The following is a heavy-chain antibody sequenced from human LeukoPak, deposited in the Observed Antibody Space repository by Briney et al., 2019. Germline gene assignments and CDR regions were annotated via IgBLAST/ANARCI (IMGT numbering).Heavy chain of an antibody. CDR2: IIPIFGTA. V-gene: IGHV1-69*05. CDR3: ARDEPNYYDSSGYPDQYDY. CDR1: GGTFSSYA. D-gene: IGHD3-22*01. Sequence: AASVKVSCKASGGTFSSYAISWVRQAPGQGLEWMGRIIPIFGTANYAQKFQGRVTITTDESTSTAYMELSSLRSEDTAVYYCARDEPNYYDSSGYPDQYDYWGQGTLVTVSS. J-gene: IGHJ4*02.